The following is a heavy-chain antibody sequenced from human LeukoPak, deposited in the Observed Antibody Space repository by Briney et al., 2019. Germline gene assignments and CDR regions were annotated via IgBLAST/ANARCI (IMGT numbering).Heavy chain of an antibody. D-gene: IGHD3-10*01. CDR3: ATYPFRGDTHYFDY. V-gene: IGHV4-38-2*02. J-gene: IGHJ4*02. Sequence: SETLSLTCTVSGYSIRSGYFWAWIRQTPGKGLEWIGSIYHSGTTSYNPSLKSRVTISVDTSKNQFSLKLSSVTAADTAVYYCATYPFRGDTHYFDYWGQGILVTASS. CDR2: IYHSGTT. CDR1: GYSIRSGYF.